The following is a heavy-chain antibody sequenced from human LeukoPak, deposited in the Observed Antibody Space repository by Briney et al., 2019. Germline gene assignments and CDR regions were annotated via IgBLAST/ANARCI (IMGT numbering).Heavy chain of an antibody. D-gene: IGHD1-26*01. CDR1: GFTLSNHW. V-gene: IGHV3-7*01. CDR3: ARDPLEWELPGAFHI. Sequence: GGSLRLSCAASGFTLSNHWMIWVRQAPGKGLECVANIKQDGTEKYYLDSVKGRFTISRDNAKNSLYLQMNSLRVEDTAVYYCARDPLEWELPGAFHIWGQGTMVTVSS. J-gene: IGHJ3*02. CDR2: IKQDGTEK.